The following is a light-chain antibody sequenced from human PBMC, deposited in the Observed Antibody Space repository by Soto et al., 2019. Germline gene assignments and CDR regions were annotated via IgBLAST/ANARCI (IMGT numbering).Light chain of an antibody. Sequence: EIVMTQSPATLSVSPGERATLSCRASQSVSSNLAWYQQKPGQAPRFLIYGASTRATGIPARFSGSGSGTEFTLTISSLQSADFAVYYCQQYDNWPLTFGGGTKVEIK. V-gene: IGKV3-15*01. CDR3: QQYDNWPLT. CDR1: QSVSSN. J-gene: IGKJ4*01. CDR2: GAS.